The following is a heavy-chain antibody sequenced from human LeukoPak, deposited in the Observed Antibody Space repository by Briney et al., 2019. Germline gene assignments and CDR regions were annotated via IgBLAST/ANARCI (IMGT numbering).Heavy chain of an antibody. D-gene: IGHD3-10*01. J-gene: IGHJ4*02. V-gene: IGHV1-18*01. CDR1: GYTFTSYG. CDR2: ISAYNSAYNGNT. Sequence: ASVKVSCKASGYTFTSYGISWVRQAPGQGLKWMGWISAYNSAYNGNTHYAQKLQGRVTMTTDTSTNTGYMELRSLRSDDTAVYYCAREYGSGSYTGIDYWGQGTLVTVSS. CDR3: AREYGSGSYTGIDY.